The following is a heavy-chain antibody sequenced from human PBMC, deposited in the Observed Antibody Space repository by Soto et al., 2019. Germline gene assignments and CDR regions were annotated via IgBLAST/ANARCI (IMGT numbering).Heavy chain of an antibody. Sequence: ASVKVSCKASGYTFTGNYMHWMRQAPGQGPEWMGWINPRSGGTDYAQKFQGRVTITRDTSISTAYMDLSRLTSDDTAMYYCTRDASRDSSARGWFDPWGPGTLVTVSS. J-gene: IGHJ5*02. CDR3: TRDASRDSSARGWFDP. D-gene: IGHD6-13*01. CDR1: GYTFTGNY. V-gene: IGHV1-2*02. CDR2: INPRSGGT.